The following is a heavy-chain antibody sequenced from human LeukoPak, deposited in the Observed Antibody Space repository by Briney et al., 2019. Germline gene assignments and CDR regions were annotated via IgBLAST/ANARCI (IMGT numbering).Heavy chain of an antibody. CDR3: TRVGATSLDY. D-gene: IGHD1-26*01. CDR2: IRSKANSYAT. Sequence: GGSLRLSCAASGFTFSGSAMHWVRQASGKGREWVGRIRSKANSYATAYAASVKGRFTISRDDSKNTAYLQMNSLKTEDTAVYYCTRVGATSLDYWGQGTLVTVSS. CDR1: GFTFSGSA. V-gene: IGHV3-73*01. J-gene: IGHJ4*02.